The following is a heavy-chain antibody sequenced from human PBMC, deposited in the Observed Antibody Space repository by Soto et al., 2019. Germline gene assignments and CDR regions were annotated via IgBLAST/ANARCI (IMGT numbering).Heavy chain of an antibody. D-gene: IGHD3-3*01. V-gene: IGHV3-7*03. CDR1: GFTFGSNW. J-gene: IGHJ4*02. CDR2: IKRDGSEK. Sequence: EVQLVESGGGLVQPGGSLRLSCAASGFTFGSNWMSWVRQAPGKGLEWVANIKRDGSEKYYVDSVKGLFTISRDNAKNTLYLQMNSLRADDTALYYCASLEWESTGYADYWGQGTLVTVSS. CDR3: ASLEWESTGYADY.